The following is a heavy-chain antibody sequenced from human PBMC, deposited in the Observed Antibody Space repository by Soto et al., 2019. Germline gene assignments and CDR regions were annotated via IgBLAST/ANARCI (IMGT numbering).Heavy chain of an antibody. CDR2: MNPNSCNT. V-gene: IGHV1-8*02. Sequence: ASVKVSCKASGYTFTSYDINWVRPATGQGLEWMGWMNPNSCNTGYAQKFQGRVTMTRNTYISTAYMELSSLRSEDTAVYYCARVEYSSSQLAFDIWGQGTMVTVSS. D-gene: IGHD6-6*01. CDR3: ARVEYSSSQLAFDI. J-gene: IGHJ3*02. CDR1: GYTFTSYD.